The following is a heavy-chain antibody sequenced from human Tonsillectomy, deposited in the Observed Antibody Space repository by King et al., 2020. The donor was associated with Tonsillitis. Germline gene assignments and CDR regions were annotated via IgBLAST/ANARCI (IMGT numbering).Heavy chain of an antibody. CDR1: GGSISIGAYY. J-gene: IGHJ4*02. D-gene: IGHD2-15*01. CDR3: ARVLSGGGDYDY. V-gene: IGHV4-31*03. CDR2: VRKNGST. Sequence: VQLQESGPVLVKPSQTLSLTCTVSGGSISIGAYYLTWIRQHPGKGLEGIGYVRKNGSTDYNPSLKSRFTISMDTSKNHFSLDLSSWTAADTAVYYCARVLSGGGDYDYWGQGTLVTVSS.